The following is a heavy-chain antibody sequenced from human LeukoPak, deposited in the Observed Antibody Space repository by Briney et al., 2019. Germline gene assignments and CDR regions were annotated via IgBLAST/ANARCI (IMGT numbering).Heavy chain of an antibody. CDR3: ARQYCSSTSCYFDY. Sequence: SETLSLTCAVYGGSFSGYYGSWIRQPPGKGLEGIGEINHSGSTNYNPSLKSRVTISVDTSKNQFSLKLSSVTAADTAVYYCARQYCSSTSCYFDYWGQGTMVTVSS. J-gene: IGHJ4*02. CDR1: GGSFSGYY. D-gene: IGHD2-2*01. CDR2: INHSGST. V-gene: IGHV4-34*01.